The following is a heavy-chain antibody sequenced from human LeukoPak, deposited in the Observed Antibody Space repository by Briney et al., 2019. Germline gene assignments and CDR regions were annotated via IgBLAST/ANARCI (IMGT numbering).Heavy chain of an antibody. J-gene: IGHJ4*02. D-gene: IGHD1-26*01. CDR2: INHSGST. CDR3: ARDSGNFEIDY. CDR1: GGSFSGYY. Sequence: SETLSLTCAVYGGSFSGYYWSWIRQPPGKGLEWIGEINHSGSTNYNPSLKSRVTISVDTSKNQFSLKLSSVTAADTAVYYCARDSGNFEIDYWGQGMLVTVSS. V-gene: IGHV4-34*01.